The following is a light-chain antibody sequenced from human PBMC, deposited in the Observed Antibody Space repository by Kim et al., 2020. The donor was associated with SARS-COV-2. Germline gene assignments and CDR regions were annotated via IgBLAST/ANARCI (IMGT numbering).Light chain of an antibody. V-gene: IGKV3-15*01. CDR1: QSVNSN. Sequence: EIMMTQSPATLSVSPGERATLPCRTSQSVNSNLAWYQQKPGQAPRLLIYGASTRATGIPARFSGSGSGTEFTLTISSLQSEDFALYYCQQYNSWPRTFGQGTKVEIK. J-gene: IGKJ1*01. CDR3: QQYNSWPRT. CDR2: GAS.